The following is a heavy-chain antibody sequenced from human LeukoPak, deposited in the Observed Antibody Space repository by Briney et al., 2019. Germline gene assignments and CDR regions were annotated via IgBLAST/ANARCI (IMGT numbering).Heavy chain of an antibody. V-gene: IGHV3-9*01. J-gene: IGHJ5*02. CDR1: GFTFDDYA. Sequence: GGSLRLSCAASGFTFDDYAMHWVRQAPGKGLEWVLGISWNSGSIGYADSVKGRFTISRDNAKNSLYLQMNSLRAEDTALYYCAKYPWFDPWGHRTLVTASS. CDR2: ISWNSGSI. CDR3: AKYPWFDP.